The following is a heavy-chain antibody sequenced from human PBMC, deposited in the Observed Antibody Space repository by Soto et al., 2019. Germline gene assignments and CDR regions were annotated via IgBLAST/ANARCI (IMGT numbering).Heavy chain of an antibody. CDR1: GFTYTTYT. V-gene: IGHV3-30*19. CDR2: ISYDGNNK. Sequence: QVQLVESGGGVVQPGRSLRLSCAASGFTYTTYTMHWVRQAPGKGLEWVAVISYDGNNKFYADSVKGRFTISRDSTKQSLYLQMTRLRPDDTAMYYCARDVVSSAEYTWNYGTDIDCWGQGDLVTVSS. J-gene: IGHJ4*02. D-gene: IGHD1-7*01. CDR3: ARDVVSSAEYTWNYGTDIDC.